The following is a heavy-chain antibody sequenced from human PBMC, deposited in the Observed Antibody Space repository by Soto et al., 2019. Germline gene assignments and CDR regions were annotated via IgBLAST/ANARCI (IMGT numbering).Heavy chain of an antibody. V-gene: IGHV1-24*01. J-gene: IGHJ1*01. CDR1: GYTLTELS. D-gene: IGHD3-22*01. CDR3: ATYYYDSLDKLWRVGYFQH. Sequence: GASVKVSCKVSGYTLTELSMHWVRQAPGKGLEWMGGFDPVDGETIYAQKFQGRVTMTEDTSTDTAYMELSSLRSEDTAVYYCATYYYDSLDKLWRVGYFQHWGQGTLVTVSS. CDR2: FDPVDGET.